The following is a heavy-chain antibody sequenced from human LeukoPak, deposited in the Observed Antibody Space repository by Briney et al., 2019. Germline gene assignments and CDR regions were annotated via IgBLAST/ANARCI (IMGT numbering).Heavy chain of an antibody. Sequence: SETLSLTCTVSGGSISSGSHYWSWIRQPAGKGLEWIGRIYTSGSTNYNPSLKSRVTISVDTSKNQFSLKLSSVTAADTAVYYCARDLSGVTGYTYGHGIDYWGQGTLVTVSS. D-gene: IGHD5-18*01. CDR3: ARDLSGVTGYTYGHGIDY. CDR2: IYTSGST. J-gene: IGHJ4*02. CDR1: GGSISSGSHY. V-gene: IGHV4-61*02.